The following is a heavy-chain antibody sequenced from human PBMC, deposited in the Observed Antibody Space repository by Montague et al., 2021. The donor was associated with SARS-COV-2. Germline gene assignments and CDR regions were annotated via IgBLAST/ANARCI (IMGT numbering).Heavy chain of an antibody. CDR2: IYYSGST. Sequence: SETLSLTCTVSGGSISSSSYYWGWIRQPPGKGLEWIGSIYYSGSTYYNPSLKSRVTISVDTSKNQFSLKLSSVTAADTAVYYCARHGKIRIAMIVVVIGYFDYWGQGTLVTVSS. J-gene: IGHJ4*02. CDR3: ARHGKIRIAMIVVVIGYFDY. D-gene: IGHD3-22*01. CDR1: GGSISSSSYY. V-gene: IGHV4-39*01.